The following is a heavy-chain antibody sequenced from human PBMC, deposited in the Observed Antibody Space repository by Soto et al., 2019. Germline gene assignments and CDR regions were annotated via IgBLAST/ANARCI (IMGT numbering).Heavy chain of an antibody. J-gene: IGHJ5*02. Sequence: SETLSLTCTVSAGSITTSYWSWIRQPLGKALEWIGYISYRGSTNYNPSLKSRLTISIDTSKRQISLKLTSMTTADTAVYYCASSGIVGREVNTWFDPWGQGTMVTVYS. V-gene: IGHV4-59*01. CDR1: AGSITTSY. D-gene: IGHD3-22*01. CDR2: ISYRGST. CDR3: ASSGIVGREVNTWFDP.